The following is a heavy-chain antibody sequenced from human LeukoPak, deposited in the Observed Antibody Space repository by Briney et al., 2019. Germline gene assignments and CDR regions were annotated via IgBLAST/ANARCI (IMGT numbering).Heavy chain of an antibody. V-gene: IGHV1-46*01. J-gene: IGHJ4*02. CDR3: ARGYGDFDY. CDR2: INPSGGST. D-gene: IGHD4-17*01. CDR1: GYTFRSYF. Sequence: ASVKVSCKASGYTFRSYFLHWVRQAPGQGLEWMGIINPSGGSTTYAQKFQGRVTMTRGTSTSTVYMEVSSLRSEDTAVYYCARGYGDFDYWGQGTLVTVSS.